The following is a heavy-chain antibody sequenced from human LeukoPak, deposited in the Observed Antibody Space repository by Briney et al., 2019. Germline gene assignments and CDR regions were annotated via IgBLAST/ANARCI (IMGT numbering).Heavy chain of an antibody. J-gene: IGHJ4*02. CDR3: ASRREYRRTVTTLDY. Sequence: PSETLSLTCTVSGGSISSSSYYWGWMRQPPGKGLEWIGSIYYSGSTYYNPSLKSRVTISVDTSKNQFSLKLSSVTAADTAVYYCASRREYRRTVTTLDYWGQGTLVTVSS. CDR1: GGSISSSSYY. D-gene: IGHD4-11*01. CDR2: IYYSGST. V-gene: IGHV4-39*01.